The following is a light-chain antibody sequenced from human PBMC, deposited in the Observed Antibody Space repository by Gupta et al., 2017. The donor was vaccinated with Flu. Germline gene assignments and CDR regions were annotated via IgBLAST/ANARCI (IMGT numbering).Light chain of an antibody. V-gene: IGLV3-10*01. CDR1: ALAKKY. CDR2: EDR. CDR3: YSTDTSGNHRV. J-gene: IGLJ3*02. Sequence: GKTARITCSGDALAKKYAYWYQQKAGQAPVLIIYEDRKRPSGIPERFSGSSSGTMATLTISGAQVEDEADYYCYSTDTSGNHRVFGGGTKLTVL.